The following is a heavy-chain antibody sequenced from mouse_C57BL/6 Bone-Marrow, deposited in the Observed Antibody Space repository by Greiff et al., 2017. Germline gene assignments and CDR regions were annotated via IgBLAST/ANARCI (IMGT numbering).Heavy chain of an antibody. D-gene: IGHD1-1*01. Sequence: GGGLVQPKGSLKLSCAASGFSFNTYAMNWVRQAPGKGLEWVARIRSKSNNYATYYADSVKDRFTISRDDSESMLYLQMNNLKTEDTAMYYCVRHDPVPYAMDYWGQGTSVTVSS. J-gene: IGHJ4*01. CDR2: IRSKSNNYAT. CDR1: GFSFNTYA. V-gene: IGHV10-1*01. CDR3: VRHDPVPYAMDY.